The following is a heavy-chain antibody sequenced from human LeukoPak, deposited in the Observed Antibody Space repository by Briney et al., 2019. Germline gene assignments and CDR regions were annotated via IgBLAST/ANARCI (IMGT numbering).Heavy chain of an antibody. CDR3: ARDVGIRAAAGRDYYYYYGMDV. CDR1: GFTFSSYS. D-gene: IGHD6-13*01. V-gene: IGHV3-21*01. CDR2: ISSSSSYM. Sequence: GGSLRLSCAASGFTFSSYSMNWVRQAPGKGLEWVSSISSSSSYMYYADSVKGRFTISRDNAKNSLYLQMNSLRAEDTAVYYCARDVGIRAAAGRDYYYYYGMDVWGQGTTVTVSS. J-gene: IGHJ6*02.